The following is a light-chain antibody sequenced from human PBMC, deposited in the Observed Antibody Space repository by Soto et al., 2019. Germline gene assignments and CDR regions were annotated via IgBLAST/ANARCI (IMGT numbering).Light chain of an antibody. J-gene: IGKJ1*01. CDR3: QQNSNLQAT. Sequence: EIVMTQSPATLSVSPGERATLSCRASQSVSSNLAWYQQKPGQAPRLLIYGASTRATGIPARFSGSGSGTEFTLTISSLQSEDSAVYYCQQNSNLQATFGQGTKVDIK. CDR2: GAS. CDR1: QSVSSN. V-gene: IGKV3-15*01.